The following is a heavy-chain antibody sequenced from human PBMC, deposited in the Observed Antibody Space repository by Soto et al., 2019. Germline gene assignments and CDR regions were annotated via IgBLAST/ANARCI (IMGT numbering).Heavy chain of an antibody. CDR1: GYTFTSYA. CDR3: ARERGIVVNSSSSDTYYFDY. Sequence: ASVKVSCKASGYTFTSYAMNWVRQAPGQGLEWMGWINTNTGNPTYAQGFTGRFVFSLDTSVGTEYLQICSLKAEDTAVYYCARERGIVVNSSSSDTYYFDYWGQGTLVTVSS. D-gene: IGHD6-6*01. J-gene: IGHJ4*02. CDR2: INTNTGNP. V-gene: IGHV7-4-1*01.